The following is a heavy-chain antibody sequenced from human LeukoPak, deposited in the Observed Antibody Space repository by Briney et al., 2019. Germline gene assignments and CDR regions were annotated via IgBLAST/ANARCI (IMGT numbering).Heavy chain of an antibody. J-gene: IGHJ3*02. CDR2: IKQAGSEK. Sequence: GGFLRLSCAASGFTFSSYWMSWVRQAPGKGLEWVANIKQAGSEKYYVDSVKGRFTISRDNAKNSLYLQMNSLRAEDTAVYYCAREGRYRSSTSHVYAFDIWGQGTMVTVSS. CDR3: AREGRYRSSTSHVYAFDI. D-gene: IGHD2-2*01. CDR1: GFTFSSYW. V-gene: IGHV3-7*01.